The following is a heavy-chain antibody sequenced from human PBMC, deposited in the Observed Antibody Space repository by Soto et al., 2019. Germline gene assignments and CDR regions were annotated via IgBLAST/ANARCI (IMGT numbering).Heavy chain of an antibody. CDR3: AKDSGTYYGEFDY. V-gene: IGHV3-23*01. CDR1: GITFSTYV. D-gene: IGHD1-26*01. Sequence: EVLLLESGGGLVQPGGSLRLSCAASGITFSTYVLNCVRQAPGRGLEWVSTITGSGGSTYYADSVRGRFTISRDNSKNTLYLQMNSLRAADTAVYYCAKDSGTYYGEFDYWGHGTLVTVSS. J-gene: IGHJ4*01. CDR2: ITGSGGST.